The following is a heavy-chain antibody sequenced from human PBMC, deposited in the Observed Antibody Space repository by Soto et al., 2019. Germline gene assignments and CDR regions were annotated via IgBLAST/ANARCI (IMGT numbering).Heavy chain of an antibody. CDR3: AIGSGWYGPYYYYGMDV. J-gene: IGHJ6*02. Sequence: SETLSLTCTVSGGSIISSSYYWGWIRQPPGKGLEWIGSIYYSGSTYYNPSLKSRVTISVDTSKNQFSLKLSSVTAADTAVYYCAIGSGWYGPYYYYGMDVWGQGTTVTVSS. V-gene: IGHV4-39*01. CDR2: IYYSGST. CDR1: GGSIISSSYY. D-gene: IGHD6-19*01.